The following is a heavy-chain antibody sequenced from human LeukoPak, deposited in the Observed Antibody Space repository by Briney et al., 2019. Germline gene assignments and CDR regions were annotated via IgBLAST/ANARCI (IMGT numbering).Heavy chain of an antibody. D-gene: IGHD3-22*01. CDR1: GFTFSNYY. V-gene: IGHV3-11*01. CDR2: ISGTGSHI. Sequence: GGSLRLSCAASGFTFSNYYMSWIRQAPGKGLEWVSYISGTGSHINYADSVKGRITISRDNAENSLHLQMDSLRAEDTAMYYCARRGYFPYWGQGTLVTVSS. CDR3: ARRGYFPY. J-gene: IGHJ4*02.